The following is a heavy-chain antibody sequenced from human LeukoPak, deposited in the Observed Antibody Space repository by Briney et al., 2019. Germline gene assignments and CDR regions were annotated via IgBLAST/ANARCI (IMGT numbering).Heavy chain of an antibody. Sequence: KAGGSLRLSCAASGFTFSTSSMSWVRQAPGKGLEWVSSITTSSSYIYYADSVKGRFTTSRDIAKNSLYLQMNSLRAEDTAVYYCAKCPIVGVYSGVDYWGQGTLVTVSS. CDR2: ITTSSSYI. CDR1: GFTFSTSS. V-gene: IGHV3-21*01. J-gene: IGHJ4*02. CDR3: AKCPIVGVYSGVDY. D-gene: IGHD1-26*01.